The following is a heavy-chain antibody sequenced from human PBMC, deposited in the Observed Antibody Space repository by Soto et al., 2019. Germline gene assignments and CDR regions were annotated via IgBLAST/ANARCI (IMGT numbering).Heavy chain of an antibody. CDR1: GFTFSSYG. CDR2: IWYDGSNK. CDR3: ARGDTPPGLGYYYMDV. D-gene: IGHD2-21*01. Sequence: GGSLRLSCAASGFTFSSYGMHWVRQAPGKGLEWVAVIWYDGSNKYYADSVKGRFTISRDNSKNTLYLQMNSLRAEDTAVYYCARGDTPPGLGYYYMDVWGKGTTVPVSS. V-gene: IGHV3-33*01. J-gene: IGHJ6*03.